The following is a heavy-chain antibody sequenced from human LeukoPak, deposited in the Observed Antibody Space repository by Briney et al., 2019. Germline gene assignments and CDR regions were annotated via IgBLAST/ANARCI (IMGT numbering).Heavy chain of an antibody. CDR1: GFPFSSRW. CDR3: ARYCGGGSCFDY. J-gene: IGHJ4*02. CDR2: IKADGSEK. V-gene: IGHV3-7*04. Sequence: PGGSLRLSCAAPGFPFSSRWMSWVRQAPGKGLEWVANIKADGSEKYYVDSVKGRFTLSRDNAKNSLYLQMNSLRAEDTGLYYCARYCGGGSCFDYWGRGTLVTVSS. D-gene: IGHD2-15*01.